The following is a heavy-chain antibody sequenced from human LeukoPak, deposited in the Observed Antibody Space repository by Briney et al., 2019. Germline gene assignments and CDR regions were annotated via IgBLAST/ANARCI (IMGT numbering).Heavy chain of an antibody. CDR3: ATLNGDHWTSYYVNYYYYYMDV. D-gene: IGHD3/OR15-3a*01. CDR2: IKSKVKGGTI. J-gene: IGHJ6*03. Sequence: GGSLRLSCATSGLGFSNAWMTWIRQAPGKGPEWVGRIKSKVKGGTIYYAESVKGRFTISRDDSKRTLYLEMNSLKTEDTGVYFCATLNGDHWTSYYVNYYYYYMDVWGPGTTVTVSS. CDR1: GLGFSNAW. V-gene: IGHV3-15*01.